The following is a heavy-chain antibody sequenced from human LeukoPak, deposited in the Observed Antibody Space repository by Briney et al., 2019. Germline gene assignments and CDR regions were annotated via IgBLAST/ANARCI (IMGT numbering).Heavy chain of an antibody. D-gene: IGHD6-6*01. Sequence: GGSLRLSCAASGFTFSSYSMNWVRQAPGKGLEWVSSISSSSSYIYYADSVKGRFTISRDNAKNSLYLQMNSLRAEDTAVFYCARWSSSYFFDYWGQGTLVTVSS. J-gene: IGHJ4*02. V-gene: IGHV3-21*04. CDR1: GFTFSSYS. CDR3: ARWSSSYFFDY. CDR2: ISSSSSYI.